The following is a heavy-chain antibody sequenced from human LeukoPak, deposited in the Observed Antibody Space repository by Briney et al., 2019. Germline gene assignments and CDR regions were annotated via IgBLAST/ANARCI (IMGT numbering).Heavy chain of an antibody. D-gene: IGHD6-13*01. V-gene: IGHV4-34*01. Sequence: SETLSLTCAVYGGSFSGYYWSWIRQPPGKGLEWIGEINHSGSTNYNPSLKSRVTISVDTSKNQFSLKLSSVTAADTAVYYCARGIAAAGNMIWFDPWGQGTLVTVSS. CDR1: GGSFSGYY. CDR2: INHSGST. J-gene: IGHJ5*02. CDR3: ARGIAAAGNMIWFDP.